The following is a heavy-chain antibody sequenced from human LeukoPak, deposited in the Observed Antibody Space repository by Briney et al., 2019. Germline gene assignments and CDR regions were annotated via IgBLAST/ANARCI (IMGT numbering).Heavy chain of an antibody. J-gene: IGHJ4*02. CDR3: ATGVTMVRGVIITRPNFDY. CDR2: FDPEDGET. D-gene: IGHD3-10*01. V-gene: IGHV1-24*01. CDR1: GYTLTELS. Sequence: ASVKVSCKVSGYTLTELSMHWVRQAPGKGLEWMGGFDPEDGETIYAQKFQGRVTMTGDTSTDTAYMELSSLRSEDTAVYYCATGVTMVRGVIITRPNFDYWGQGTLVTVSS.